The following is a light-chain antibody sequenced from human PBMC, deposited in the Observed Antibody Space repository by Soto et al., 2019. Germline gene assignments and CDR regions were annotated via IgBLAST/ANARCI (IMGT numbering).Light chain of an antibody. Sequence: HSALTQPASVSGSPGQSITISCTGTSSDVGSYNLVSWYQQHPGKAPKLMIYECSKRPSGVSNRFSGSKSGNTASLTISGLQAEDEADYYCSSYTSSSTRVFGTGTKVTVL. J-gene: IGLJ1*01. CDR2: ECS. CDR3: SSYTSSSTRV. V-gene: IGLV2-14*02. CDR1: SSDVGSYNL.